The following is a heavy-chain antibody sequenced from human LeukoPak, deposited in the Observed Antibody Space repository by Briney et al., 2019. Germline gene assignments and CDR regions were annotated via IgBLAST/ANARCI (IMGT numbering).Heavy chain of an antibody. CDR1: GITFSNYA. D-gene: IGHD3-10*01. CDR3: ARKSASGNYPLDY. Sequence: PGGSQRLSCAASGITFSNYAMNWVRQAPGKGLEWVSVISGSGSSTYYADSVKGRFTISRDNAKNTVFLQMSSLRAEDTALYYCARKSASGNYPLDYWGQGTLVTVSS. CDR2: ISGSGSST. J-gene: IGHJ4*02. V-gene: IGHV3-23*01.